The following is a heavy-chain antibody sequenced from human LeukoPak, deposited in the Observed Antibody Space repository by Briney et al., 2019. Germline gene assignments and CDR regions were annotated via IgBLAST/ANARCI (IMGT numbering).Heavy chain of an antibody. CDR3: ARRLQNYVVLDY. CDR1: GGSISSYY. Sequence: PSETLSLTCTVSGGSISSYYWSWIRQPPGKGLEWIGYIYYSGSTNYNPSLKSRVTISVDTSKNQFSLKLSSVTAADTAVYYCARRLQNYVVLDYWGQGTLVTVSS. J-gene: IGHJ4*02. D-gene: IGHD1-7*01. CDR2: IYYSGST. V-gene: IGHV4-59*08.